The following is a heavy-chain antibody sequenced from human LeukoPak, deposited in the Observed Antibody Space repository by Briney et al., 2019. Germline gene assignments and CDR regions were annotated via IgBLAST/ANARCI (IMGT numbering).Heavy chain of an antibody. CDR1: GFTFSSYG. V-gene: IGHV3-30*18. D-gene: IGHD4-11*01. Sequence: GRSLGLSCAASGFTFSSYGMHWVRQAPGKGLEWVAVISYDGSNKYYADSVKGRFTISRDNSKNTLYLQMNSLRAEDTAVYYCAKDTQYYSNYGRGYYYYGMDVWGQGTTVTVSS. CDR3: AKDTQYYSNYGRGYYYYGMDV. CDR2: ISYDGSNK. J-gene: IGHJ6*02.